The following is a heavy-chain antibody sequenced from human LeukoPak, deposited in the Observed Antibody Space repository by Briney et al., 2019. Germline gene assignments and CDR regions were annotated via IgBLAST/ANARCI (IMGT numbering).Heavy chain of an antibody. Sequence: PGGSLRLSCAASGFTFSSYSMNWVRQAPGKGLEWVSSISSSSSYIYYADSVKGRFTISRDNSKNTLYLQMNSLRAEDTAVYYCAKRMVRGVTDAGWFVDYWGQGTLVTVSS. D-gene: IGHD3-10*01. J-gene: IGHJ4*02. CDR3: AKRMVRGVTDAGWFVDY. CDR1: GFTFSSYS. CDR2: ISSSSSYI. V-gene: IGHV3-21*04.